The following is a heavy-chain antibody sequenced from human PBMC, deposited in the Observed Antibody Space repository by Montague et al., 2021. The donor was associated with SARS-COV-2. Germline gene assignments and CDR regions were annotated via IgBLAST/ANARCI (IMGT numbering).Heavy chain of an antibody. V-gene: IGHV4-59*08. CDR3: ARHSFNTIFGVVIIPAYFDY. D-gene: IGHD3-3*01. CDR2: NYYSGST. CDR1: GGSISSYY. Sequence: SETLSLTCTVSGGSISSYYWSWIRQHPGKGLQWIGYNYYSGSTNYNNPLKSRVTISGDTSKNQFSLKLSSVTAADTAVYYCARHSFNTIFGVVIIPAYFDYWGQGTLVAVSS. J-gene: IGHJ4*02.